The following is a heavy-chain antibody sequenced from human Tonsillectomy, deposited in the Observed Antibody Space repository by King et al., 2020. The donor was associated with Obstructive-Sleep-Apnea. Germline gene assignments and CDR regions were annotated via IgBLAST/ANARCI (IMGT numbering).Heavy chain of an antibody. D-gene: IGHD4-23*01. Sequence: VQLVESGGGVVQPGRSLRLSCAASGFTFSSYAMHWVRQAPGKGLEWVAVISYDGSNKYYADSVKGRFTISRDNSKNTLYLQMNSLRAEDTAVYYCARDLDDYGGSVLDYWGQGTLVTVSS. CDR1: GFTFSSYA. J-gene: IGHJ4*02. V-gene: IGHV3-30*04. CDR3: ARDLDDYGGSVLDY. CDR2: ISYDGSNK.